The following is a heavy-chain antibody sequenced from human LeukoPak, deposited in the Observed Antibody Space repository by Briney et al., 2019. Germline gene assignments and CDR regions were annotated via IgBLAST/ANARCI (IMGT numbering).Heavy chain of an antibody. CDR3: ARDLSGYYDSSGYYVDY. CDR2: IKQDGSEK. D-gene: IGHD3-22*01. Sequence: GGSLRLSCAASGFTFSSYWMSWVRQAPGKGLEWVANIKQDGSEKYYVDSVRGRFTISRDNAKNSLYLQMNSLRAEDTAVYYCARDLSGYYDSSGYYVDYWGQGTLVTVSS. V-gene: IGHV3-7*01. J-gene: IGHJ4*02. CDR1: GFTFSSYW.